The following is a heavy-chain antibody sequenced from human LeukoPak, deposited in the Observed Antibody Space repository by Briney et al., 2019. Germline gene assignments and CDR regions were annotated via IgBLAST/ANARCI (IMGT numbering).Heavy chain of an antibody. V-gene: IGHV3-30*18. CDR3: AKDDNYYGSGSYVIDY. CDR1: GFTFSSYG. Sequence: GRSLRLSCAASGFTFSSYGMHWVRQAPGKGLEWVAVISYGGSNKYYADSVKGRFTISRDNSKNTLHLQMNSLRAEDTAVYYCAKDDNYYGSGSYVIDYWGQGTLVTVSS. D-gene: IGHD3-10*01. J-gene: IGHJ4*02. CDR2: ISYGGSNK.